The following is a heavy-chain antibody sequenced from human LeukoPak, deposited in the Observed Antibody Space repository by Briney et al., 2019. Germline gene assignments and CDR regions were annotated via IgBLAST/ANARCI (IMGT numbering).Heavy chain of an antibody. J-gene: IGHJ4*02. CDR3: AKDQLERRKLYYFDY. V-gene: IGHV3-30*18. D-gene: IGHD1-1*01. Sequence: GRSLRLSCAASGFTFSSYGMHWVRQAPGKGLGWVAVISYDGSNKYYADSVKGRFTISRDNSKNTLYLQMNSLRAEDTAVYYCAKDQLERRKLYYFDYWGQGTLVTVSS. CDR1: GFTFSSYG. CDR2: ISYDGSNK.